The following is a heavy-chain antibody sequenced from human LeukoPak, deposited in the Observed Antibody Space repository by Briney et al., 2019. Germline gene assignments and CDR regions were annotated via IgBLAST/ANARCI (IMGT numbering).Heavy chain of an antibody. CDR2: IIPIFGTA. J-gene: IGHJ6*03. CDR1: GGTFSSYA. CDR3: ARGDSAAGSYYYYYMDV. D-gene: IGHD6-13*01. V-gene: IGHV1-69*13. Sequence: ASVKVSCKASGGTFSSYAISWVRQAPGQGLEWMGGIIPIFGTANYAQKFQGRVTITADESTSTAYMELSSLRSEDTAVYYCARGDSAAGSYYYYYMDVWGKGTTVTVSS.